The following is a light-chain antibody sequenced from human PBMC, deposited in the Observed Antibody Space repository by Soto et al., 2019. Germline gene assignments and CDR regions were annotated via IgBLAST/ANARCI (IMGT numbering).Light chain of an antibody. Sequence: QSALTQPASVSGSPGQSITISCTGTSTDVGGYNYVSWYQHHPGKAPKLLIYEVTNRPSGVSDRFSGSKSGNTASLTSSGQQDDEEDYYYCTSYTSINALVFGGGTKLTVL. V-gene: IGLV2-14*01. CDR2: EVT. J-gene: IGLJ3*02. CDR3: TSYTSINALV. CDR1: STDVGGYNY.